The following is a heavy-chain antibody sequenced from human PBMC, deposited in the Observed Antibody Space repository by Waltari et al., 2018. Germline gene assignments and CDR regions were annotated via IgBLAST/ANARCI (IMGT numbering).Heavy chain of an antibody. CDR3: ARENLGYCSGGSCPPRDY. D-gene: IGHD2-15*01. CDR2: IYTSGST. Sequence: QVQLQESGPGLVKPSQTLSLTCTVSGGSISSGSYYWSWIRQPAGKGLEWIGRIYTSGSTNYNPSLKSRVTISVDTSKNQFSLKLSSVTAADTAVYYCARENLGYCSGGSCPPRDYWGQGTLVTVSS. J-gene: IGHJ4*02. CDR1: GGSISSGSYY. V-gene: IGHV4-61*02.